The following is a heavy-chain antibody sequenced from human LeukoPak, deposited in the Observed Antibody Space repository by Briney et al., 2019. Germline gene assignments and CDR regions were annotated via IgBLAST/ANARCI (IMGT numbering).Heavy chain of an antibody. CDR1: GFTLSSYW. CDR2: ISYDGSNK. J-gene: IGHJ6*02. CDR3: AKDAKYYDFWSGYYAYYGMDV. D-gene: IGHD3-3*01. Sequence: GGSLRLSCVASGFTLSSYWMSWVRQAPGKGLEWVAVISYDGSNKYYADSVKGRFTISRDNSKNTLYLQMNSLRAEDTAVYYCAKDAKYYDFWSGYYAYYGMDVWGQGTTVTVSS. V-gene: IGHV3-30*18.